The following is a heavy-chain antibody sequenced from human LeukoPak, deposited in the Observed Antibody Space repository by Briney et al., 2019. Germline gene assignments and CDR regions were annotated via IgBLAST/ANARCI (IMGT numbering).Heavy chain of an antibody. V-gene: IGHV3-23*01. CDR1: GFTFSSYA. Sequence: GGSLRLSCAASGFTFSSYAMSWVRQAPGKGLEWVSAISGSGGSTYYADSVKGRFTISRNNSKNMLYLQMNSLRAEDTAVYYCASKEMATYYYFDYWGQGTLVTVSS. CDR3: ASKEMATYYYFDY. J-gene: IGHJ4*02. D-gene: IGHD5-24*01. CDR2: ISGSGGST.